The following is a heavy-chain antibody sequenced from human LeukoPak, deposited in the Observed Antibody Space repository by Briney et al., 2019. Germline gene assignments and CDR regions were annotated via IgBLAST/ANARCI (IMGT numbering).Heavy chain of an antibody. CDR1: GYTFTGYY. CDR3: ASHPLERGFDP. D-gene: IGHD1-1*01. J-gene: IGHJ5*02. V-gene: IGHV1-2*02. CDR2: INPNSGGT. Sequence: ASVKVSCKASGYTFTGYYMHWVRQAPGQGLEWMGWINPNSGGTNYAQEFQGRVTMTRDTSISTAYMELSRLRSDDTAVYYCASHPLERGFDPWGQGTLVTVSS.